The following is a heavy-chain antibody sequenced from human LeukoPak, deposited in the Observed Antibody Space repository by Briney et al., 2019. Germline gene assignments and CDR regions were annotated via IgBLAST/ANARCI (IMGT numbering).Heavy chain of an antibody. D-gene: IGHD3-9*01. CDR2: IRSDGSST. CDR3: ATYYDTLTGYKVGGGY. CDR1: GFTFSSYW. J-gene: IGHJ4*02. Sequence: GGSLRLSCAASGFTFSSYWMHWVRQAPGKGLVWVSRIRSDGSSTTYADSVKGRFTISRDNTKNTLYLQMNSLRAEDTAVYYCATYYDTLTGYKVGGGYWGQGTLVTVSS. V-gene: IGHV3-74*01.